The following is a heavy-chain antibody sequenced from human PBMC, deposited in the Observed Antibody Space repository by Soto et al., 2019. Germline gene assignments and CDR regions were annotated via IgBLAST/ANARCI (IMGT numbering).Heavy chain of an antibody. CDR2: ISAYNGNT. Sequence: GASVKVSCKASGYTFTSYGISWVRQAPGQGLEWMGWISAYNGNTNYAQKLQGRVTMTTDTSTSTAYMELRSLRSDDTAVYYCARDRWYYDFWSGYSPSSGRYYFDYWGQGTLVTVSS. D-gene: IGHD3-3*01. J-gene: IGHJ4*02. CDR1: GYTFTSYG. CDR3: ARDRWYYDFWSGYSPSSGRYYFDY. V-gene: IGHV1-18*01.